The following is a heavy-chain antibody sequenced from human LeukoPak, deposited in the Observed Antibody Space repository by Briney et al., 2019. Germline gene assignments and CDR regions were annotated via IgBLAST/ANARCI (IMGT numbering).Heavy chain of an antibody. CDR3: AKDRGYGDRADAFDI. J-gene: IGHJ3*02. V-gene: IGHV3-30*18. CDR1: GFTFSSYG. CDR2: ISYDGSNK. D-gene: IGHD4-17*01. Sequence: GRSLRLSCAASGFTFSSYGMHWVRQAPGKGLEWVAVISYDGSNKYYADSVKGRFTISRDNSKNTLYLQMNSLTAEDTAVYYCAKDRGYGDRADAFDIWGHGTMVTVSS.